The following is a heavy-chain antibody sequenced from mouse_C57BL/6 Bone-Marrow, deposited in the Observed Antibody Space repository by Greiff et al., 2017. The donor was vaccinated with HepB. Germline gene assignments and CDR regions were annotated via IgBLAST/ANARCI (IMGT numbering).Heavy chain of an antibody. CDR3: AIRNGNHYYAMDY. CDR2: IWRGGSS. CDR1: GFSLTSYC. V-gene: IGHV2-5*01. D-gene: IGHD2-1*01. Sequence: QVQLKESGPGLVQPSQSLSITCTVSGFSLTSYCVHWVRQSPGKGLEWLGVIWRGGSSDYNEAFMSRLSITTDNSKSQVFFKMNSLQADDTSIYYCAIRNGNHYYAMDYWGQGTSVTVSS. J-gene: IGHJ4*01.